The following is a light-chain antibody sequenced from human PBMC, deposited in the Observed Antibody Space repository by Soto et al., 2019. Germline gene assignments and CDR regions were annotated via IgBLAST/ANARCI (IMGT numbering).Light chain of an antibody. CDR3: QQYGSSPPYT. CDR1: QSVSRNY. CDR2: GAS. Sequence: EIVLTQSPGTLSLSPGERATLSCRASQSVSRNYLAWYQQKPGQPPRLLIYGASSRSTGIPDKFSGSGSGTDFTLNISRLEPEDFAVYYCQQYGSSPPYTFGQGTTLEIK. V-gene: IGKV3-20*01. J-gene: IGKJ2*01.